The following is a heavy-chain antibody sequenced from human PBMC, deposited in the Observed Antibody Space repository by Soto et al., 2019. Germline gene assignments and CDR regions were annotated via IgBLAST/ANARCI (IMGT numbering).Heavy chain of an antibody. CDR2: ISPSGGTI. D-gene: IGHD3-10*01. CDR1: GFTFSDYY. CDR3: VRVGYAYGNDP. V-gene: IGHV3-11*01. Sequence: QVQLVESGGGLVKPGGSLRLSCAASGFTFSDYYMSWIRQAPGKGLEWVSYISPSGGTIYYADSVKGRFTLSRDNAKNSLYRQMNSLRAEDTAVYHCVRVGYAYGNDPWGQGTLVAVSS. J-gene: IGHJ5*02.